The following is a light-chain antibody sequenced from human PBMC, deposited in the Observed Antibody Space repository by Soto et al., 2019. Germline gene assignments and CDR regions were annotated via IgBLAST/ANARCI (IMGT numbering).Light chain of an antibody. J-gene: IGKJ4*01. CDR1: QGINNH. V-gene: IGKV1-27*01. Sequence: DIQMTQSPPSLSASVGDRVTITCRASQGINNHLSWYRQKPGKVPELLIYAASILQSGVPSRFSGSGSGTDFTLTITSLQAEDAATYYCQKYNSAPLTIGGGTKVEIK. CDR2: AAS. CDR3: QKYNSAPLT.